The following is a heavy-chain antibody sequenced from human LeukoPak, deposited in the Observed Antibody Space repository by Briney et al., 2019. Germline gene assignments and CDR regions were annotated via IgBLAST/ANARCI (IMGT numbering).Heavy chain of an antibody. CDR1: GGTFSSYS. CDR2: IMPLFNTA. CDR3: ARVDRYHYYLDV. Sequence: ASVKVSCKASGGTFSSYSITWVRQAPGQGLEWMGGIMPLFNTANYAQQFQGRVTITTDESTSTAYMVLSSLRFEDTAMYYCARVDRYHYYLDVWGKGTTVTVSS. J-gene: IGHJ6*03. V-gene: IGHV1-69*05.